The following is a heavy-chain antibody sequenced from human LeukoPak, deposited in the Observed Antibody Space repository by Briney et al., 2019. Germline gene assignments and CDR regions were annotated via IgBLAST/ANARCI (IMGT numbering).Heavy chain of an antibody. CDR1: GFTFSSSA. CDR2: ISYDGSNK. D-gene: IGHD3-22*01. V-gene: IGHV3-30*04. CDR3: ARDSYDSSGYYFPY. J-gene: IGHJ4*02. Sequence: GGSLRLSCAASGFTFSSSAMHWVRQTPGKGLEWVAVISYDGSNKYYADSVKGRFTISRDNDKNTLYLQMNSLRLEDTAVYYCARDSYDSSGYYFPYWGQGTLVTVSS.